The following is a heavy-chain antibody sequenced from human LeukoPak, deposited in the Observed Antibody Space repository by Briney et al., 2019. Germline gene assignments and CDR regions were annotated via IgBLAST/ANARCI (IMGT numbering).Heavy chain of an antibody. V-gene: IGHV3-21*01. CDR1: GFTFSSYS. CDR3: AAPGYSSGDFDY. Sequence: KTGGSLRLSCAASGFTFSSYSMNWVRQAPGKGLEWVSSISSSSSYIYYADSVNGRFTISRDNAKNSLYLQMNSLRAEDTAVYYCAAPGYSSGDFDYWGQGTLVTVSS. D-gene: IGHD2-15*01. CDR2: ISSSSSYI. J-gene: IGHJ4*02.